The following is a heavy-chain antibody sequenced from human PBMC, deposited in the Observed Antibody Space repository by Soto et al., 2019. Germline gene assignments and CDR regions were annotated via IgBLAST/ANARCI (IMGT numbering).Heavy chain of an antibody. CDR1: GFTFSSYA. CDR2: ISYDGSNK. V-gene: IGHV3-30-3*01. Sequence: QVQLVESGGGVVQPGRSLRLSCAASGFTFSSYAMHWVRQAPGKGLEWVAVISYDGSNKYYAESVKGRFTISRDNSTNTLHLQMNSLRAEETSVYYYARDPVAYCGGDCRTCDYWGQGTLVTVSS. J-gene: IGHJ4*02. D-gene: IGHD2-21*02. CDR3: ARDPVAYCGGDCRTCDY.